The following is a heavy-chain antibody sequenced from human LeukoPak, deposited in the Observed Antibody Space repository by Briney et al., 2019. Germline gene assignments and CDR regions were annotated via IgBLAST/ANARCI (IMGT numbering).Heavy chain of an antibody. D-gene: IGHD2-15*01. CDR3: AREPHYCSGGSCYTKGMDV. J-gene: IGHJ6*02. CDR2: ISSSSSYI. CDR1: GLTISSYS. Sequence: PGGSLRLSCAASGLTISSYSMNWVRQAPGKGLEWVSSISSSSSYIYYADSVKGRFTISRDNAKNSLYLQMNSLRAEDTAVYYCAREPHYCSGGSCYTKGMDVWGQGTTVTVSS. V-gene: IGHV3-21*01.